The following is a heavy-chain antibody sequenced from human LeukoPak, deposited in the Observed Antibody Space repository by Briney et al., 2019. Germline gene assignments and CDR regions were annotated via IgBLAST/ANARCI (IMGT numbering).Heavy chain of an antibody. V-gene: IGHV3-53*01. J-gene: IGHJ4*02. Sequence: GGSLRLSCTASGLTLSNFWMTWVRQAPGKGLEWVSVIYTGGSAYYADSVKGRFTTSRDNSKNMLYLQMNSLKAEDTAIYYCARAHSSSDYFDCWGQGILVIVSS. CDR3: ARAHSSSDYFDC. CDR1: GLTLSNFW. D-gene: IGHD6-19*01. CDR2: IYTGGSA.